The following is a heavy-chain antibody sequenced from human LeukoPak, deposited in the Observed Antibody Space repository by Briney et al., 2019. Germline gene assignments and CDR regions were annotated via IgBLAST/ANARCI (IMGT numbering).Heavy chain of an antibody. Sequence: PGGSLRLSCEASGFTFNNYWMSWVRQAPGKGLEWVANIRYDGSEKYYADSVKGRFTISRDNSKNTLYLQMNSLRAEDTAVYYCAKDMGTVTNAFDIWGQGTMVTVSS. CDR3: AKDMGTVTNAFDI. D-gene: IGHD4-17*01. CDR1: GFTFNNYW. V-gene: IGHV3-30*02. J-gene: IGHJ3*02. CDR2: IRYDGSEK.